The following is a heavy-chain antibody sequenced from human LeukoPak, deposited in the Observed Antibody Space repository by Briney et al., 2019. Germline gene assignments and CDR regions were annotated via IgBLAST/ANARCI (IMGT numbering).Heavy chain of an antibody. D-gene: IGHD3-22*01. CDR2: ISGSGGST. CDR3: AKAPVGYYYDSSGYYVDY. V-gene: IGHV3-23*01. J-gene: IGHJ4*02. Sequence: GGSLRLSCAASGFTFSSYAMSRVRQAPGKGLEWVSAISGSGGSTYYADSVKGRFTISRDNSKNTLYLQMNSLRAEDTAVYYCAKAPVGYYYDSSGYYVDYWGQGTLVTVSS. CDR1: GFTFSSYA.